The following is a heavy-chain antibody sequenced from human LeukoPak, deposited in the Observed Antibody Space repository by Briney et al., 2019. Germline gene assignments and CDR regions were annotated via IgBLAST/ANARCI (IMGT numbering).Heavy chain of an antibody. CDR3: TTGNWGSFSY. CDR1: GFTFSNAW. V-gene: IGHV3-15*01. J-gene: IGHJ4*02. CDR2: IKSKTDGGTT. Sequence: GGSLRLSCAASGFTFSNAWMNWVRQGPGKGLEWVGRIKSKTDGGTTDYAAPVKGRFTIPRDDSKHTLYLQVNSLKTEDTALYYCTTGNWGSFSYWGQGTLVTVSS. D-gene: IGHD7-27*01.